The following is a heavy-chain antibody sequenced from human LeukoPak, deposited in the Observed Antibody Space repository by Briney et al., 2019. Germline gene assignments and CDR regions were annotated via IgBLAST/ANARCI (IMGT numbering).Heavy chain of an antibody. CDR3: ARSSGVATLDLDY. D-gene: IGHD5-12*01. V-gene: IGHV5-51*01. CDR1: GYSFTSYW. CDR2: IYPGDSDT. J-gene: IGHJ4*02. Sequence: GESLKISCKGSGYSFTSYWIGWVRQMPGKGLGWMGIIYPGDSDTRYSPSFQGQVTISADKTISTAYLQWSSLKASDTAMYYCARSSGVATLDLDYWGQGTLVTVSS.